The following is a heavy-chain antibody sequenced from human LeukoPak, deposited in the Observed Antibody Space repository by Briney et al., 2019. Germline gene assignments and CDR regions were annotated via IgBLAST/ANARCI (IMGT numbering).Heavy chain of an antibody. V-gene: IGHV3-48*01. CDR3: ARVPVGAAADYFDS. D-gene: IGHD1-26*01. CDR1: GFTFTTYS. CDR2: ISGGSGTI. J-gene: IGHJ4*02. Sequence: GGSLRLSCAASGFTFTTYSMNWVRQAPGKGLEWISYISGGSGTIYYADSVKGRFTISRDNARNSLYLQLNSLRAEDTAVYFCARVPVGAAADYFDSWGQGTLVTVSS.